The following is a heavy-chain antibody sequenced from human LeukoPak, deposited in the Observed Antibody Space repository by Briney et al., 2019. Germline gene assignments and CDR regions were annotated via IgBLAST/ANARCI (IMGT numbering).Heavy chain of an antibody. CDR1: GGSISSFY. CDR2: IYYSGST. V-gene: IGHV4-59*01. CDR3: ARVWATTGYPFDN. J-gene: IGHJ4*02. D-gene: IGHD1-1*01. Sequence: SETLSLTCTVSGGSISSFYCCWIRQPPGKGLEWIGYIYYSGSTNYNPSLKSRVAISVDTSKNQFSLKLSSVTAADTAVYYCARVWATTGYPFDNWGQGTLVTVSS.